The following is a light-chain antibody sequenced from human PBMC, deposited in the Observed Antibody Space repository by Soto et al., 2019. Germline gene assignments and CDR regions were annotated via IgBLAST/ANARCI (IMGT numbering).Light chain of an antibody. Sequence: EIVLTQSPGTLSLSPGERATLSCRASQSVSSTYLAWYQQKPGQAPRLLIYGSSSRATGIPDRFSGSGSGTDCTRTISRLEPEDFAVYYCQQYVSSPPYTFGQGTKLEIK. CDR3: QQYVSSPPYT. CDR1: QSVSSTY. V-gene: IGKV3-20*01. J-gene: IGKJ2*01. CDR2: GSS.